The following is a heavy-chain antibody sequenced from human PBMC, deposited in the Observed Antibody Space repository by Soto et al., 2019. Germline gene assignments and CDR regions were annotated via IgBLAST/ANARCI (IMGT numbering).Heavy chain of an antibody. D-gene: IGHD4-17*01. Sequence: QLQLQESGPGLVKPSETLSLSCTVSGGSISSSIYYWGWIRQPPGKGLEWIGTMHYSGRAYYSLSLKSRVTISVDTSKNQFSLKLSSVTAADTAVYYCARSMTGRLLDYWGQGTLLTVSS. CDR2: MHYSGRA. CDR3: ARSMTGRLLDY. CDR1: GGSISSSIYY. J-gene: IGHJ4*02. V-gene: IGHV4-39*01.